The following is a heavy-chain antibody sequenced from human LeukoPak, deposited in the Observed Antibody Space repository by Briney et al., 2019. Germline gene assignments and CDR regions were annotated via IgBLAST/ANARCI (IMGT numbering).Heavy chain of an antibody. D-gene: IGHD6-19*01. CDR3: ARLTGYSSGWYYFDY. CDR2: ISGSGDST. CDR1: GFTFSSYA. V-gene: IGHV3-23*01. Sequence: PGGSLRLSCAASGFTFSSYAMSWVRQAPGKGLEWVSTISGSGDSTYYADSVKGRFTISRDNSKNTLYLQVNSLRAEDTAVYYCARLTGYSSGWYYFDYWGRGTLVTVSS. J-gene: IGHJ4*02.